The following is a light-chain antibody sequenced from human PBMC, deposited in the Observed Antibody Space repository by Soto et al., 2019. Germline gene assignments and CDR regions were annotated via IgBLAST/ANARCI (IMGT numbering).Light chain of an antibody. CDR1: QPISSW. CDR2: PAS. V-gene: IGKV1-12*01. J-gene: IGKJ1*01. CDR3: QQGYNFPRA. Sequence: DIQMTQSSSSISGSVVDRFTSTFLASQPISSWLAWYQQVPGQAPYLLIYPASTLQSGVPSRFSGSGSGTDFTLTINSLQPEDFATYYCQQGYNFPRAFGQGTKV.